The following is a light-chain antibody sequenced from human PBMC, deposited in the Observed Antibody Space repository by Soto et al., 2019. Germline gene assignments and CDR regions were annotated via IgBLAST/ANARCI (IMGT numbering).Light chain of an antibody. CDR1: RSNLGAGYD. Sequence: QSVLTQPPSVSGAPGQRVTISCTGSRSNLGAGYDVHWYQQLPGTAPKIIIYSSDLRPSGVPDRFSGSKSGPTASLAISGVQSEDEADYYCSTWDVSLNGWVFGGGTKLTVL. J-gene: IGLJ3*02. V-gene: IGLV1-40*01. CDR3: STWDVSLNGWV. CDR2: SSD.